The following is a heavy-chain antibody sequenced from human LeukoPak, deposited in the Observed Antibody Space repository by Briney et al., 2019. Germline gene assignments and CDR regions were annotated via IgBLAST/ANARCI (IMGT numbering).Heavy chain of an antibody. CDR3: ARGGDIVVVPAAMIIGGSWFDP. CDR2: ISYDGSNK. V-gene: IGHV3-30-3*01. CDR1: GFTFSSYA. J-gene: IGHJ5*02. D-gene: IGHD2-2*01. Sequence: PGGSLRLSCAASGFTFSSYAMHWVRQAPGKGLEWVAVISYDGSNKYYADSVKGRFTISRDNSKNTLYLQMNSLRAEDTAVYYCARGGDIVVVPAAMIIGGSWFDPWGQGTLVTVSS.